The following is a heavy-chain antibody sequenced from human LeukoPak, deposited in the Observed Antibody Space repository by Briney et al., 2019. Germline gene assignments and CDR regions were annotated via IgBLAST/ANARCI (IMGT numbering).Heavy chain of an antibody. J-gene: IGHJ4*02. CDR2: MNPNSGNT. Sequence: ASVKVSCKASGGTFSSYAISWVRQATGQGLEWMGWMNPNSGNTGYAQKFQGRVTMTRNTSISTAYMELSSLRSEDTAVYYCARVLTGGWGYWGQGTLVTVSS. CDR1: GGTFSSYA. V-gene: IGHV1-8*02. D-gene: IGHD6-19*01. CDR3: ARVLTGGWGY.